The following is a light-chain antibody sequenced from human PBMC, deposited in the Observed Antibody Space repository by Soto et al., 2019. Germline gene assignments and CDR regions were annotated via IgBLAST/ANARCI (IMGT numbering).Light chain of an antibody. J-gene: IGKJ1*01. V-gene: IGKV1-5*01. Sequence: DIQMTQSPSTLSASIRDRVTITCRASQTINNWLAWYQQKPGKAPNLLIYHASNLETGVPSRFSGSAFGTEFTLTISSLQPDDFATYYCQHYNSYPWTFGQGTKVDIK. CDR2: HAS. CDR3: QHYNSYPWT. CDR1: QTINNW.